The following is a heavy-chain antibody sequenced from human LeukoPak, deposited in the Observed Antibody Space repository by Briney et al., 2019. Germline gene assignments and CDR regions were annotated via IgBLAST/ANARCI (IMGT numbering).Heavy chain of an antibody. Sequence: SETLSLTCTVSGGSISSSSYYWGGIRQPRGKGLEWIGSIYYSGSTYYNPSLKSRVTISVDTSKNQFSLKLSSVTAADTAVYYCAGSLRYFDWALNYYYYYMDVWGKGTTVTVSS. V-gene: IGHV4-39*01. J-gene: IGHJ6*03. CDR3: AGSLRYFDWALNYYYYYMDV. D-gene: IGHD3-9*01. CDR2: IYYSGST. CDR1: GGSISSSSYY.